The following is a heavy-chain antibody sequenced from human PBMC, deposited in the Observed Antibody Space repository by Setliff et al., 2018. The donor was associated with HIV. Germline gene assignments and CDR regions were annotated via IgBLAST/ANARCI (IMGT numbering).Heavy chain of an antibody. CDR1: GFNFTTYW. J-gene: IGHJ4*02. D-gene: IGHD4-17*01. CDR2: IKQDGSEK. Sequence: VGSLRLSCATSGFNFTTYWMSWVRQAPGKGLEWVANIKQDGSEKYYVDSVRGRFTISRDNANNSLYLQMNSLRLEDTAVYYCARGGTTSWNFWGQGTPVTVSS. CDR3: ARGGTTSWNF. V-gene: IGHV3-7*01.